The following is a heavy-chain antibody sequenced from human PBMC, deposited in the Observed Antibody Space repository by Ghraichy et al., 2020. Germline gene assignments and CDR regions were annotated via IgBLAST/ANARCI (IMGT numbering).Heavy chain of an antibody. J-gene: IGHJ4*02. CDR3: AKGREWELLRGGYYFDY. V-gene: IGHV3-23*01. Sequence: GGSLRLSCAASGFTFSNYAMSWVRQAPGKGLEWVSAIGGSGGSTYYADSVKGRFTMSRDNSKNTLYLLMNSLRAEDTAVYYCAKGREWELLRGGYYFDYWGQGTLVTVSS. D-gene: IGHD1-26*01. CDR1: GFTFSNYA. CDR2: IGGSGGST.